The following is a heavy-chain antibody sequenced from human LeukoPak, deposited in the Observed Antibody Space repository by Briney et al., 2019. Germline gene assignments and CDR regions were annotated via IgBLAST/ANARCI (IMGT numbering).Heavy chain of an antibody. CDR1: GFTFDDYA. Sequence: PGRSLTLSCAASGFTFDDYAMHWVRQAQGKGPEWVSGISWNSGSIGYADDSKGRFTISRDNAKNSLYLRMNSLRAENTALYYCAKDLSSSPLATFDYWGQGSLVTVSS. CDR2: ISWNSGSI. D-gene: IGHD6-6*01. CDR3: AKDLSSSPLATFDY. J-gene: IGHJ4*02. V-gene: IGHV3-9*01.